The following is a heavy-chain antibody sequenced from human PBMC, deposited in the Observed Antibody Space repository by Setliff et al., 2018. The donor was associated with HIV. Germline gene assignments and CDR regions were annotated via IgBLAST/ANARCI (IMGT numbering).Heavy chain of an antibody. CDR1: GGSISFHH. D-gene: IGHD1-26*01. CDR2: IYYSGST. J-gene: IGHJ5*02. V-gene: IGHV4-59*08. CDR3: AGPGGALGT. Sequence: LSLTCTVSGGSISFHHWSWIRQSPGKGLEWIGYIYYSGSTSYNPSLKSRLTMSVDTSKNQFSLKLSSVTAADTAVYYCAGPGGALGTWGQGILVTVSS.